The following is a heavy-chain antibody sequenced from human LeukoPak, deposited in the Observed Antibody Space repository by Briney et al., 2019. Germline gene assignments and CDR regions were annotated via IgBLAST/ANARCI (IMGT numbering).Heavy chain of an antibody. D-gene: IGHD3-22*01. CDR2: INHSGST. J-gene: IGHJ4*02. Sequence: SETLSLTCTVSGGSISSYYWSWIRQPPGKRLEWIGEINHSGSTNYNPSLKSRVTISVDTSKNQFSLKLSSVTAADTAVYYCARGRDYYDSSGYTLDYWGQGTLVTVSS. CDR1: GGSISSYY. CDR3: ARGRDYYDSSGYTLDY. V-gene: IGHV4-34*01.